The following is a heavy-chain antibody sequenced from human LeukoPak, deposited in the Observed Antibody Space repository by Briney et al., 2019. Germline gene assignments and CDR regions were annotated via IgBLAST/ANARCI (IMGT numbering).Heavy chain of an antibody. V-gene: IGHV3-7*01. CDR2: IKQDESEK. CDR3: ARVRGSGDDYVWGSYRYRLVFFDY. Sequence: GGSLRLSCAASGFTFSSYWMSWVRQAPGKGLEWVASIKQDESEKYYVDSVKGRFTISRDNAKNSLYLQMNSLRAEDTAVYYCARVRGSGDDYVWGSYRYRLVFFDYWGQGTLVTVSS. D-gene: IGHD3-16*02. J-gene: IGHJ4*02. CDR1: GFTFSSYW.